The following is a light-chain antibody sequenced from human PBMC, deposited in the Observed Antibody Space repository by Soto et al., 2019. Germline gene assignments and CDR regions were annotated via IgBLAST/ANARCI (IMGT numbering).Light chain of an antibody. V-gene: IGKV3D-20*02. J-gene: IGKJ5*01. CDR1: QSVSSSY. CDR3: QQRSNWPPAIT. CDR2: GAS. Sequence: EIVLTQSPGTLPLSPGERATLSCRASQSVSSSYLAWYQQKPGQAPRLLIYGASSRATGIPDRFSGSGSGTDFTLTISSLEPEDFAVYYCQQRSNWPPAITFGQGTRLEI.